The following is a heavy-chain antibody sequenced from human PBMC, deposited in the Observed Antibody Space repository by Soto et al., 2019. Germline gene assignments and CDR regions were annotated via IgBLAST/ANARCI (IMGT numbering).Heavy chain of an antibody. CDR1: GGTFSSYA. CDR3: AGTTYYYDSSGPETDAFDI. Sequence: ASVKVSCKASGGTFSSYAISWVRQAPGQGLEWMGGIIPIFGTANYAQKFQGRVTITADESTSTAYMELSSLRSEDTAVYYCAGTTYYYDSSGPETDAFDIWGQGTMVTVSS. J-gene: IGHJ3*02. D-gene: IGHD3-22*01. V-gene: IGHV1-69*13. CDR2: IIPIFGTA.